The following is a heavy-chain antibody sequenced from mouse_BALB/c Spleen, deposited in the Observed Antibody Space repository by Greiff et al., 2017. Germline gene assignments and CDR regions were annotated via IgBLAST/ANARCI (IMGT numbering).Heavy chain of an antibody. CDR1: GDSITSGY. CDR3: ARYRAYYRYDYAMDY. Sequence: EVQVVESGPSLVKPSQTLSLTCSVTGDSITSGYWNWIRKFPGNKLEYMGYISYSGSTYYNPSLKSRISITRDTSKNQYYLQLNSVTTEDTATYYCARYRAYYRYDYAMDYWGQGTSVTVSS. D-gene: IGHD2-14*01. J-gene: IGHJ4*01. V-gene: IGHV3-8*02. CDR2: ISYSGST.